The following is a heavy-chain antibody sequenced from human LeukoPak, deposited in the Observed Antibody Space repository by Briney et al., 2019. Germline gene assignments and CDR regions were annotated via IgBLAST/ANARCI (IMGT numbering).Heavy chain of an antibody. V-gene: IGHV3-23*01. D-gene: IGHD6-13*01. Sequence: GGSLRLSCAASGFTFSSYDMSWVRQAPGKGLEWVSVISNTGYSTNYADSVRGRFTISRDNSKNTLYLQMNTLRAEDTAVYYCGKDRGQQPKALDHWGQGTLVTVSS. CDR2: ISNTGYST. J-gene: IGHJ4*02. CDR1: GFTFSSYD. CDR3: GKDRGQQPKALDH.